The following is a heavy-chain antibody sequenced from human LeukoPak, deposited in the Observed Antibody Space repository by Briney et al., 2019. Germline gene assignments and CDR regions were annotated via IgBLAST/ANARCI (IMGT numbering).Heavy chain of an antibody. Sequence: GGSLRLSCAASGFTFSSYSMNWVRQAPGKGPEWISYISSSSGTIYYADSVKGRFTISRDNVKKSLYLQMNSLRVEDTAVYYCARDENWNDVYWGQGTLVTVSS. V-gene: IGHV3-48*01. CDR1: GFTFSSYS. J-gene: IGHJ4*02. D-gene: IGHD1-1*01. CDR2: ISSSSGTI. CDR3: ARDENWNDVY.